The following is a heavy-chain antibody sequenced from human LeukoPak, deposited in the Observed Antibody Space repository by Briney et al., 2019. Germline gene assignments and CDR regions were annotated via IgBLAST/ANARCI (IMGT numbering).Heavy chain of an antibody. CDR1: GFTFDDYA. D-gene: IGHD4-23*01. J-gene: IGHJ1*01. Sequence: PGGSLRLSCAASGFTFDDYAMHWVRQAPGKGLEWVSGTSWNSGSIGYADSVKGRFTISRDNAKNSLYLQMNSLRAEDTALYYCAKDRYGGNSGYFQHWGQGTLVTVSS. CDR2: TSWNSGSI. CDR3: AKDRYGGNSGYFQH. V-gene: IGHV3-9*01.